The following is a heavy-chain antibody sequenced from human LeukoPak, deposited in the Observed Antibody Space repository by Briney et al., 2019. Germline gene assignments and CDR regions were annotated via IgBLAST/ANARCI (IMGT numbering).Heavy chain of an antibody. J-gene: IGHJ4*02. V-gene: IGHV3-72*01. CDR2: RRNKANSYTT. Sequence: PGGSLRLSCAASGFTFSDHYMDWVCQAPGKGLEWVGRRRNKANSYTTQYAASVKGRFTISRDDSKNSLYLQMNSLKTEDTAVYYCARGLSGSYEYYFDFWGQGTLVTVSS. CDR3: ARGLSGSYEYYFDF. CDR1: GFTFSDHY. D-gene: IGHD1-26*01.